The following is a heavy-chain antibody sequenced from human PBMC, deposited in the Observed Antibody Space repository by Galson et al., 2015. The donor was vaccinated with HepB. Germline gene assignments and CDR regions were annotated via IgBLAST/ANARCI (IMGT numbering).Heavy chain of an antibody. Sequence: SLRLSCAASGFTFSSYGMHWVRQAPGKGLEWVAVIWYDGSNKYYADSVKGRFTISRDNSKNTLYLQMNSLRAEDTAVYYCARRYGGNSRGGVMDYWGQGTLVTVSS. J-gene: IGHJ4*02. D-gene: IGHD4-23*01. CDR2: IWYDGSNK. CDR3: ARRYGGNSRGGVMDY. V-gene: IGHV3-33*08. CDR1: GFTFSSYG.